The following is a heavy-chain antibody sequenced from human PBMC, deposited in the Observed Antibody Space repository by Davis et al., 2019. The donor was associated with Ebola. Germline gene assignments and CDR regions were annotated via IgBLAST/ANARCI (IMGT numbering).Heavy chain of an antibody. D-gene: IGHD3-10*01. V-gene: IGHV3-7*01. CDR3: ATRQIPVIRLYGMDV. CDR2: INKDGSEK. J-gene: IGHJ6*02. Sequence: GESLKISCAASGFTFSSYWMHWVRQAPGKWLEWVANINKDGSEKYYVDSVKGRFTISRDNAKNPLYLQMNSLRAEDTAVYYCATRQIPVIRLYGMDVWGQGTTVTVSS. CDR1: GFTFSSYW.